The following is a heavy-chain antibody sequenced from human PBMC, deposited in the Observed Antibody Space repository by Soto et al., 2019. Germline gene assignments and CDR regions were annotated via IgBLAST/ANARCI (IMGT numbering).Heavy chain of an antibody. CDR1: GYTFTSYD. J-gene: IGHJ4*02. D-gene: IGHD4-4*01. Sequence: ASVKVSCKASGYTFTSYDINWVRQATGQGLEWMGWMNPNSGNTGYAQKFQGRVTMTRNTSISTAYMELSSLRSEDTAVYYCARGIYSNSKFLASYYFDYWGQGTLVTVSS. CDR3: ARGIYSNSKFLASYYFDY. V-gene: IGHV1-8*02. CDR2: MNPNSGNT.